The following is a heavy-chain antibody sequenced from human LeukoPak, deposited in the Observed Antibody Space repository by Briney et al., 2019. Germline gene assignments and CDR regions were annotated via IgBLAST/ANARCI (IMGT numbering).Heavy chain of an antibody. J-gene: IGHJ6*03. CDR3: ARTVTDYYYYYMDV. Sequence: PSETLSLTCTVSGGSISSYYWSWIRQPPGKGLEWIGYIYYSGSTNYNPSLESRVTISVDTSKNQFSLKLSSVTAADTAVYYCARTVTDYYYYYMDVWGKGTTVTVSS. V-gene: IGHV4-59*01. D-gene: IGHD4-11*01. CDR2: IYYSGST. CDR1: GGSISSYY.